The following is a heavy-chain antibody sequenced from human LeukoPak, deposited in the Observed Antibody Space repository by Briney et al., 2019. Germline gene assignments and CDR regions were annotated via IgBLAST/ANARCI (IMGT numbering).Heavy chain of an antibody. CDR3: ARDWNTIFGVVIKYWFDP. CDR1: GFTFSSYW. CDR2: IKQDGSEK. V-gene: IGHV3-7*01. Sequence: PRGSLRLSCAASGFTFSSYWMSWVRQAPGKGLEWVANIKQDGSEKYYVDSVKGRFTISRDNAKNSLYLQMNSLRAEDTAVYYCARDWNTIFGVVIKYWFDPWGQGTLVTVSS. D-gene: IGHD3-3*01. J-gene: IGHJ5*02.